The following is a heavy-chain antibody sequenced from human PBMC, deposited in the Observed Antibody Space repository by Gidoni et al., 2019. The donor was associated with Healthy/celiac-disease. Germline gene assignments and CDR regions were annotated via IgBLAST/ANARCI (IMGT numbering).Heavy chain of an antibody. J-gene: IGHJ6*02. CDR2: ISWNSGSI. CDR3: AKDIASLDYYYGMDV. Sequence: EVQLVESGGGLVQPGRSLRVTCAATGFTFDDYAMHWVRQAQGKGREWVSGISWNSGSIGYADSVKGRFTISRDNAKNSLYLQMNSLRAEDTALYYCAKDIASLDYYYGMDVWGQGTTVTVSS. V-gene: IGHV3-9*01. D-gene: IGHD3-16*01. CDR1: GFTFDDYA.